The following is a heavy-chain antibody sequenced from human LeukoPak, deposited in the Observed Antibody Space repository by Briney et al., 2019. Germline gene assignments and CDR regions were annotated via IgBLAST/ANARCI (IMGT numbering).Heavy chain of an antibody. D-gene: IGHD2-21*01. CDR1: GFTFRSFA. CDR2: IIGSGRTT. V-gene: IGHV3-23*01. J-gene: IGHJ6*03. CDR3: AKKEGDTYFSWYMDV. Sequence: GGSLRLSCAAPGFTFRSFAMSWVRQAPGKGLEWVSGIIGSGRTTFYADSVKGRFTISRDNSKNTLYLQMNSLRAEDTAIYYCAKKEGDTYFSWYMDVWGKGTTVTVSS.